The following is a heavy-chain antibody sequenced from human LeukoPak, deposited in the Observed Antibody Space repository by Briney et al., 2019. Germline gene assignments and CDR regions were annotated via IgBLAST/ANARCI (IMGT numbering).Heavy chain of an antibody. V-gene: IGHV4-59*12. D-gene: IGHD3-3*01. J-gene: IGHJ6*03. CDR2: IYYSGST. Sequence: PSETLSLXCTVSSGSIISSYWNWIRRPPGKGLEWIGYIYYSGSTNYNPSLKSRVIISVDRSKNQFSLKLSSVTAADTAVYYCARESFFGVISDYYYYYMDVWGKGTTVTVSS. CDR1: SGSIISSY. CDR3: ARESFFGVISDYYYYYMDV.